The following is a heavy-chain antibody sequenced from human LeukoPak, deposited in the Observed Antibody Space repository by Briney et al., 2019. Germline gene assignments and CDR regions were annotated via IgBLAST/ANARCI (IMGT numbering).Heavy chain of an antibody. Sequence: GGSLRLSCAASGFTFSSYSMNWVRQAPGKGLEWVSSISSSSSYIYYADSVKGRFTISRDNAKNSLYLKMNSLRAEDTAVYYCARDWAAAGTSMDFDYWGQGTLVTVSS. D-gene: IGHD6-13*01. CDR3: ARDWAAAGTSMDFDY. CDR1: GFTFSSYS. J-gene: IGHJ4*02. V-gene: IGHV3-21*01. CDR2: ISSSSSYI.